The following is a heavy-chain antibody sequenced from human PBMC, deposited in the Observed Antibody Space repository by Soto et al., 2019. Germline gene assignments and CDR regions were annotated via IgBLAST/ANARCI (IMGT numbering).Heavy chain of an antibody. CDR3: AKPTVPFGRAAVAGPFEH. D-gene: IGHD6-19*01. J-gene: IGHJ4*02. CDR2: ISYDGANK. V-gene: IGHV3-30*18. Sequence: QVQLVESGGGVVQPGRSLRLSCAASGFTFSSFGMYWVRQAPGKGLEWVAVISYDGANKYYADSVKGRFTISRDNSKNTLYLQMNSLRVEDPAVFYCAKPTVPFGRAAVAGPFEHWGQGTLVTVSS. CDR1: GFTFSSFG.